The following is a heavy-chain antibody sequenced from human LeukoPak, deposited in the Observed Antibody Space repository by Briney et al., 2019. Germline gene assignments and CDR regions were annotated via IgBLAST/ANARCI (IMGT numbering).Heavy chain of an antibody. CDR3: ARDRDGAGDFDY. CDR1: GGTFSSYA. D-gene: IGHD3-10*01. Sequence: EASVKVSCKASGGTFSSYAISWVRQAPGQGLEWMGGIIPIFGTANYAQKFQGRVTITADKSTSTAYMELSSLRSEDTAVYYCARDRDGAGDFDYWGQGTLVTVSS. V-gene: IGHV1-69*06. CDR2: IIPIFGTA. J-gene: IGHJ4*02.